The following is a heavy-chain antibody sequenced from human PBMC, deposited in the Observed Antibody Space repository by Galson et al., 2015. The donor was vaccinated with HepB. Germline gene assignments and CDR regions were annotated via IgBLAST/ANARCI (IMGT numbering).Heavy chain of an antibody. CDR1: GYTFTSYG. CDR2: ISAYNGNT. Sequence: SVKVSCKASGYTFTSYGISWVRQAPGQGLEWMGWISAYNGNTNYAQKLQGRVTMTTDTSTSTAYMELRSLRSDDTAVYYCARDRLGRKYYYDSSGAFDYWGQGTLVTVSS. D-gene: IGHD3-22*01. J-gene: IGHJ4*02. V-gene: IGHV1-18*04. CDR3: ARDRLGRKYYYDSSGAFDY.